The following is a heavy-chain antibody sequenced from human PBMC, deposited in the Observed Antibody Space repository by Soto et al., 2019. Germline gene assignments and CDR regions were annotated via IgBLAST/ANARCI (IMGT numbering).Heavy chain of an antibody. CDR1: GFTFSSYA. CDR3: AKDRSSSWYYNDAFDI. Sequence: GGSLRLSCAASGFTFSSYAMSWVRQAPGKGLEWVSAISGSGGSTYYADSVKGRFTISRDNSKNTLYLQMNSLRAEDTAVYYCAKDRSSSWYYNDAFDIWGQGTMVTVSS. J-gene: IGHJ3*02. D-gene: IGHD6-13*01. CDR2: ISGSGGST. V-gene: IGHV3-23*01.